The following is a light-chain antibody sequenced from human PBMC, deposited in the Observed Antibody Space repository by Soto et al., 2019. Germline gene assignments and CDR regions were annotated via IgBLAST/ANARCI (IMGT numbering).Light chain of an antibody. CDR2: EVN. V-gene: IGLV2-8*01. J-gene: IGLJ2*01. Sequence: QSALTQPPSASGSPGQSVTISCTGTSSDIGGYNFVSRYQQHPGKAPKLMIDEVNKRPSGVPDRFSGSKSGNTASLTVSGLQAEDEADYYCSSYADTNNLVFGGGTKLTV. CDR1: SSDIGGYNF. CDR3: SSYADTNNLV.